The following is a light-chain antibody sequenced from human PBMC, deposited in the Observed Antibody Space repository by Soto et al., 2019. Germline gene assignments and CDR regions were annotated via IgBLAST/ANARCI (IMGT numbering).Light chain of an antibody. V-gene: IGLV2-23*01. J-gene: IGLJ2*01. CDR2: EGS. CDR3: CSYAGSSPVV. Sequence: QSALTQPASVSGSPGQSITISCTGTSSDVGSYNLVSWYHQHPGKAPKLMIYEGSKRPSGVSNRFSGSKSGNTASLTISGLQAEDEADYYCCSYAGSSPVVFGGGTKLTFL. CDR1: SSDVGSYNL.